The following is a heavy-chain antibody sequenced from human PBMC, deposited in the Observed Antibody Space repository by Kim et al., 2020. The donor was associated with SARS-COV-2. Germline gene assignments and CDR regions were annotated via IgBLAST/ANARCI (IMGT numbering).Heavy chain of an antibody. V-gene: IGHV3-64D*09. Sequence: YYADSVKGRFTISRDNSKNTLYLQMSSLRAEDTAVYYCVNGLTTVVLFDYWGQGTLVTVSS. J-gene: IGHJ4*02. D-gene: IGHD4-17*01. CDR3: VNGLTTVVLFDY.